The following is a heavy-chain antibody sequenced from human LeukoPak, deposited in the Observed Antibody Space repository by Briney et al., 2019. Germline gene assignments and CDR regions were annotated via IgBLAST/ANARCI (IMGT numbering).Heavy chain of an antibody. J-gene: IGHJ4*02. Sequence: SETLSLTCTVSGGSISSSSYFWGWIRQPPGKGLEWIGSINYSGDTYYNPSLKSRVTISVDTSKNQFSLMLSSVTAADTAEYYCARRCDYGYDYWGQGTLVTVSS. CDR3: ARRCDYGYDY. CDR1: GGSISSSSYF. D-gene: IGHD4-17*01. V-gene: IGHV4-39*07. CDR2: INYSGDT.